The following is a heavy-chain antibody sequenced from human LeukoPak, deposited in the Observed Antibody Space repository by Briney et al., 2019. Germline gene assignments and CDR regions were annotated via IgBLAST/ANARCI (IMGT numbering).Heavy chain of an antibody. V-gene: IGHV3-7*01. Sequence: GGSLRLSCAASGFTFSSYWMSWVRQAPGKALEWVANIKQDGSAKYYVDSVKGRFTISRDNAKNSLYLQMGSLRAEDTAVYYCARASGVDTAMVAYWGQGTLVTVSS. J-gene: IGHJ4*02. CDR2: IKQDGSAK. D-gene: IGHD5-18*01. CDR3: ARASGVDTAMVAY. CDR1: GFTFSSYW.